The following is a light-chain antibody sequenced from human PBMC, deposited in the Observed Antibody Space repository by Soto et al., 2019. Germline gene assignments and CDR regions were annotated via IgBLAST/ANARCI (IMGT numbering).Light chain of an antibody. CDR1: QSVSTY. Sequence: EVVLTQSPATMSLYPGEGATLSCRASQSVSTYLAWYQQKPGQAPRLLIFAASKRATGIPDRISGSGSGTDFTLTISSLEPEDFAVYYCQQRGHWPRTFGQGTKLEMK. CDR2: AAS. V-gene: IGKV3-11*01. CDR3: QQRGHWPRT. J-gene: IGKJ1*01.